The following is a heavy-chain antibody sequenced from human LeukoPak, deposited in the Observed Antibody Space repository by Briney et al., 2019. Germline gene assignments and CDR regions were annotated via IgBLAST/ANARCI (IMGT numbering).Heavy chain of an antibody. D-gene: IGHD6-13*01. Sequence: GGSLRLTCADSGFTFSSYAMSWVPQAPGKGLEWVSGISGRDDNTYYADSVKGRFTISRDDSKNTLYLQMNSLRAEDTAVYYCAKDRARAAAPHYFDYWGQGTLVTVSS. CDR2: ISGRDDNT. CDR3: AKDRARAAAPHYFDY. J-gene: IGHJ4*02. CDR1: GFTFSSYA. V-gene: IGHV3-23*01.